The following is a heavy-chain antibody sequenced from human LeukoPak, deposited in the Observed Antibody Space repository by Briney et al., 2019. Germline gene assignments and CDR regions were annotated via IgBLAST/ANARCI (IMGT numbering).Heavy chain of an antibody. V-gene: IGHV3-21*01. CDR1: GFNFKSYS. CDR2: ISSSSTYV. Sequence: AGGSLRLSCAASGFNFKSYSMNWVRQAPGKGLQWVSSISSSSTYVHYAESVKGRFTISRDNAKNSLYLQMNSLRAEDTAVYYCASTYSIGWSDFDNWGQGTLVTVSS. J-gene: IGHJ4*02. CDR3: ASTYSIGWSDFDN. D-gene: IGHD6-19*01.